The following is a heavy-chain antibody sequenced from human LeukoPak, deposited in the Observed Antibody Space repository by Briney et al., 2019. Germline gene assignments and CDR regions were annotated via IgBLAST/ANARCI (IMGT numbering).Heavy chain of an antibody. CDR2: IIPIFGTA. Sequence: ASVKVSCKASGGTFSSYAISWVRQAPGQGLEWMGGIIPIFGTANYAQKIQGRVTITADESTSTAYMELSSLRSEDTAVYYCAMGAPSSSWYLRYYGMDVWGQGTTVTVSS. J-gene: IGHJ6*02. CDR3: AMGAPSSSWYLRYYGMDV. CDR1: GGTFSSYA. V-gene: IGHV1-69*01. D-gene: IGHD6-13*01.